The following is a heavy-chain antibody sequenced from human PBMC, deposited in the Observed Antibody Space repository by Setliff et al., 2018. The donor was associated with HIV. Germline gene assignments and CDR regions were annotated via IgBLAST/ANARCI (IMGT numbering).Heavy chain of an antibody. CDR1: GFTFSRYA. D-gene: IGHD4-4*01. V-gene: IGHV3-30*04. CDR2: ISDDGSTK. J-gene: IGHJ4*02. Sequence: GGSLRLSCAASGFTFSRYAMHWVRQAPGKGLEWVALISDDGSTKYYADSVKGRFIISRDNSKNTLYLQMNSLRPDDTSVYYCATPPADYRNYWGQGTLVTVSS. CDR3: ATPPADYRNY.